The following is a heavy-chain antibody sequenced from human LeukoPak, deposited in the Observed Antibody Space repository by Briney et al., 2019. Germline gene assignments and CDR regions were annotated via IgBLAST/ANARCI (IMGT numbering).Heavy chain of an antibody. CDR3: ARHMAGYCSTTSCSNFDY. CDR2: IDPSDSYT. J-gene: IGHJ4*02. D-gene: IGHD2-2*01. Sequence: GESLKISCKGSGYSSTSYWISWVRQMPGKGLEWMGRIDPSDSYTNYSPSFQGHVTISADKSISAAYLQWSSLKASDTAVYYCARHMAGYCSTTSCSNFDYWGQGSLVTVSS. CDR1: GYSSTSYW. V-gene: IGHV5-10-1*01.